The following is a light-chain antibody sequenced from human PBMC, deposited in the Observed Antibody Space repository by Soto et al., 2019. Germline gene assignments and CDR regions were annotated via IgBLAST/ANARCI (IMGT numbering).Light chain of an antibody. Sequence: QSVLTQTASVSGSPGQSITIACTGTSSDVGGSGLVSWYQFHPGKAPKLLIFEGFKRPSGVSNRFSGSKSGSTASLTISGLQAEDEADYYCCSYAGRSTWDVVFGGGTKVTVL. J-gene: IGLJ2*01. CDR2: EGF. V-gene: IGLV2-23*01. CDR3: CSYAGRSTWDVV. CDR1: SSDVGGSGL.